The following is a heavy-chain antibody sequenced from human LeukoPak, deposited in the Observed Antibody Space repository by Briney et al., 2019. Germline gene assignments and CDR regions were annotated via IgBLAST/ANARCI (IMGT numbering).Heavy chain of an antibody. V-gene: IGHV3-7*01. CDR1: GFTFSSSW. CDR2: INQDGSEK. Sequence: GGSLRLSCAASGFTFSSSWMTWVRQAPGRGLEWVANINQDGSEKYYVDSLKGRFTISRDNAKNSLYLQMNSLRAEDTAVYYCARDYCSSTSCLKPLYYYYGMDVWGQGTTVTVSS. J-gene: IGHJ6*02. D-gene: IGHD2-2*01. CDR3: ARDYCSSTSCLKPLYYYYGMDV.